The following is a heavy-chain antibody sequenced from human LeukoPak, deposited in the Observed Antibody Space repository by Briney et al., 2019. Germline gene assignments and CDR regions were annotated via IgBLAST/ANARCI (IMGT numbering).Heavy chain of an antibody. Sequence: GGSLRLSCAASGFTFSSYEMSWLRQAPGKGLEWVSFISSSGSTIYYADSVKGRFTISRDNAKNSLYLQMNSLRAEDTAVYYCAKDYGGYPFDYWGQGTLVTVSS. CDR1: GFTFSSYE. J-gene: IGHJ4*02. V-gene: IGHV3-48*03. D-gene: IGHD4-23*01. CDR3: AKDYGGYPFDY. CDR2: ISSSGSTI.